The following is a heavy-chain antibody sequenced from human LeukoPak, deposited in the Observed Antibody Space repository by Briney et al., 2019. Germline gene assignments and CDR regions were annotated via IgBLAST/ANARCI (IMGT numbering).Heavy chain of an antibody. J-gene: IGHJ4*02. CDR3: AKERSGGWPFDY. CDR2: ISGSGGTT. V-gene: IGHV3-23*01. Sequence: GGSLRLSCAASGFTFSTYAMSWVRQAPRKGLEWDSGISGSGGTTYYADSVKGRLTISRDNSKHTLYLQMNSLRADDTALYYCAKERSGGWPFDYWGQGTLVTVSS. D-gene: IGHD6-19*01. CDR1: GFTFSTYA.